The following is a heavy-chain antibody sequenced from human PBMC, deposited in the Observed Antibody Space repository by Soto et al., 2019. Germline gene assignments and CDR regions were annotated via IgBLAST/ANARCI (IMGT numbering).Heavy chain of an antibody. Sequence: QVQLVQSGAEVTKPGASVKISCKTSGYTFSTYHMHWVRLAPGQGLEWVGIIKSRGDITLYAQKFQGRXXMXKXXSTSTVYMEVSSLRSEDTAVYYCARDPPNTSLFDCWGQGTQVTVSS. CDR2: IKSRGDIT. J-gene: IGHJ4*02. CDR1: GYTFSTYH. V-gene: IGHV1-46*01. CDR3: ARDPPNTSLFDC. D-gene: IGHD7-27*01.